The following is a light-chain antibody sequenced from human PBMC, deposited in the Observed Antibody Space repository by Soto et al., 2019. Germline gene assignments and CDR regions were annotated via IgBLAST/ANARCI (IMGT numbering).Light chain of an antibody. CDR1: QSISRW. CDR2: KAS. Sequence: DIQLTQSPSTLSASVGDRVTITCRASQSISRWLAGYQQKPGKAPNLLIYKASTLQSGVPSRFSGNGSGTEFTLTITSLQPDDSATYYCQQYNGLPTWTFGQGTKVDIK. CDR3: QQYNGLPTWT. V-gene: IGKV1-5*03. J-gene: IGKJ1*01.